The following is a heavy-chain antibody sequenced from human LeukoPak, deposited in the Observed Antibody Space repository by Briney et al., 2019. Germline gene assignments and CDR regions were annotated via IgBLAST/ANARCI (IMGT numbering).Heavy chain of an antibody. CDR2: IYTTGST. D-gene: IGHD3-3*02. V-gene: IGHV4-4*07. Sequence: PSETLSLTCTVSGVSISSYYWTWIRQPAGKGLEWLGRIYTTGSTNYNPSLNSRVTMSVDTSKKQFSLKLSSVTAADTAIYYCARNISALVRGARGNWFDPWGQGTLVTVSS. CDR1: GVSISSYY. J-gene: IGHJ5*02. CDR3: ARNISALVRGARGNWFDP.